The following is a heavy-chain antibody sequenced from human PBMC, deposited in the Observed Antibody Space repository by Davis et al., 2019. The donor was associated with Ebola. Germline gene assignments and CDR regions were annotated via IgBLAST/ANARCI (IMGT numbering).Heavy chain of an antibody. J-gene: IGHJ3*02. CDR1: GFTFSSYG. D-gene: IGHD3-9*01. CDR3: AKRLVLDDAFDI. V-gene: IGHV3-9*01. Sequence: SLKISCAASGFTFSSYGMHWVRQAPGKGLERVSGISWNSGSIGYADSVKGRFTISRDNAKNSLYLQMNSLRAEDTALYYCAKRLVLDDAFDIWGQGTMVTVSS. CDR2: ISWNSGSI.